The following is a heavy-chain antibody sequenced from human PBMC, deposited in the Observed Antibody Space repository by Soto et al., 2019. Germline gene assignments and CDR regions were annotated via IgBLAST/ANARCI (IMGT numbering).Heavy chain of an antibody. CDR1: GGSISSGGYY. Sequence: QVQLQESGPGLVKPSQTLSLTCTVSGGSISSGGYYWSWIRQHPGKGLEWIGDIYYSGSTYYNPSLNSRVTISVDTSKNQFSLKLSSVTDADTAVDYCARDLGVGYDFHYWGQGTLVTVSS. CDR3: ARDLGVGYDFHY. D-gene: IGHD5-12*01. CDR2: IYYSGST. J-gene: IGHJ4*02. V-gene: IGHV4-31*03.